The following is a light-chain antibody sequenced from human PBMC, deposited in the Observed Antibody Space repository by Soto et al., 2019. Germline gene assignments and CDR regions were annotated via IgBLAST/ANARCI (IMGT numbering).Light chain of an antibody. CDR3: SSYTSSSTLV. CDR1: SSDVGGYNY. CDR2: EVS. Sequence: QSGLTQPASVSGSPGQSITISCTGTSSDVGGYNYVSWYQQHPGKAPKLMIYEVSNRPSGVSNRFSGYKSGNTASLTISGLQAEDEADYYCSSYTSSSTLVFGGGTKVTVL. J-gene: IGLJ2*01. V-gene: IGLV2-14*01.